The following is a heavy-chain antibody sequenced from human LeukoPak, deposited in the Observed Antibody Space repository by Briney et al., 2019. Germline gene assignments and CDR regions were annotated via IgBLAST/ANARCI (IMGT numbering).Heavy chain of an antibody. D-gene: IGHD1-26*01. Sequence: SETLSLTCTVSGDSFSRNTYSWGWIRQPPGKGLEWIGSIYYTGRTFYNPSLKSRVTISVDTSKNQFSLNLSSVTAADTAVYYCARRGSMGGSFVGAFDIWGQGTMVTVSS. CDR3: ARRGSMGGSFVGAFDI. CDR2: IYYTGRT. J-gene: IGHJ3*02. CDR1: GDSFSRNTYS. V-gene: IGHV4-39*01.